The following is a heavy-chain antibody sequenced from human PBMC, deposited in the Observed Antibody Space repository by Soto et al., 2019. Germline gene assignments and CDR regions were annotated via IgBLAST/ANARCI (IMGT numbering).Heavy chain of an antibody. CDR1: GGSISSYY. CDR2: IYYSGST. CDR3: ARRSGYSSMYYYYYYMDV. Sequence: SETLSLTCTVSGGSISSYYWSWIRQPPGKGLEWIGYIYYSGSTNYNPSLKSRVTISVDTSKNQFSLKLSSVTAADTAVYYCARRSGYSSMYYYYYYMDVWGKGTTVTLSS. V-gene: IGHV4-59*08. D-gene: IGHD6-13*01. J-gene: IGHJ6*03.